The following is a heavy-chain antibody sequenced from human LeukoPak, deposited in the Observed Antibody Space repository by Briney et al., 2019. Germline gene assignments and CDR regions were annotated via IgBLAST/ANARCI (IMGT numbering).Heavy chain of an antibody. CDR3: AKDNDILTGYPYY. CDR2: ISGSGGST. J-gene: IGHJ4*02. D-gene: IGHD3-9*01. CDR1: GFTFSSYA. Sequence: GGSLRLSCGASGFTFSSYAMSWVRQAPGKGLEWVSAISGSGGSTYYADSVKGRFTISRDNSKNTLYLQMNSLRAEDTAVYYCAKDNDILTGYPYYWGQGTLVTVSS. V-gene: IGHV3-23*01.